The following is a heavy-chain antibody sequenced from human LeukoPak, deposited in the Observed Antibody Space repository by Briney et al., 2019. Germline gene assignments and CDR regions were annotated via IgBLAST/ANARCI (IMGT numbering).Heavy chain of an antibody. D-gene: IGHD3-22*01. J-gene: IGHJ6*03. CDR1: GGSFSGYY. CDR3: ARQYYYDSSGYYWGGYYYYMDV. Sequence: SETLSLTCAVSGGSFSGYYWNWIRQPPGKGLEWIGEINHSGGTHYNPSLKSRVTISVDTSKNQFSLKLSSVTAADTAVYYCARQYYYDSSGYYWGGYYYYMDVWGKGTTVTISS. V-gene: IGHV4-34*01. CDR2: INHSGGT.